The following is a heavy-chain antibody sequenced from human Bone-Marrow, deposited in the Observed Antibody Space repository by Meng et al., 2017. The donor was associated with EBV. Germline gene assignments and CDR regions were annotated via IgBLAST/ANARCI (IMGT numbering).Heavy chain of an antibody. J-gene: IGHJ4*02. CDR1: GYTFTSYA. CDR2: INPGNGNT. Sequence: VRLVQSGAEVKKPGASVNVSCKPSGYTFTSYAMHWVRQAPGQRLEWMGWINPGNGNTKYSQKFQGRVTITRDTSASTAYMELSSLRSEDTAVYYCARLDYFDYWGQGTLVTVSS. CDR3: ARLDYFDY. V-gene: IGHV1-3*01.